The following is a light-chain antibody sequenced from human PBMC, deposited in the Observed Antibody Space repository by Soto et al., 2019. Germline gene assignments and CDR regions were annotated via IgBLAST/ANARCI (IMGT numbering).Light chain of an antibody. CDR1: SSDTAGYNY. CDR3: SSYTTSNTPLYV. CDR2: EVS. V-gene: IGLV2-14*01. J-gene: IGLJ1*01. Sequence: QSALTQPASVSWSPGHSITISCTGTSSDTAGYNYVSWYQQHPGKAPKLMMYEVSNRPSGVSNRFSGSQSGNTASLTISGLQAEDEANYYCSSYTTSNTPLYVFGTGTKVTGL.